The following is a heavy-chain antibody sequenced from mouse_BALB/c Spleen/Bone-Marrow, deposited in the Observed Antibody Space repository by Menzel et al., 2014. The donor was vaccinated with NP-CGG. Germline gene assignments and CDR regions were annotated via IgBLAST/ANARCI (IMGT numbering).Heavy chain of an antibody. CDR2: IDPSDSYT. Sequence: QVQLQQSGAELVKPGASVKMSCKASGYTLTSYWMHWVKQRPGQGLEWIGVIDPSDSYTSYNQKFKGKATLTVDTSSSTAYMQLSSLTSEDSAVYYCTRWGTTVVAYYAMDYWGQGTSVTVSS. V-gene: IGHV1S127*01. J-gene: IGHJ4*01. D-gene: IGHD1-1*01. CDR3: TRWGTTVVAYYAMDY. CDR1: GYTLTSYW.